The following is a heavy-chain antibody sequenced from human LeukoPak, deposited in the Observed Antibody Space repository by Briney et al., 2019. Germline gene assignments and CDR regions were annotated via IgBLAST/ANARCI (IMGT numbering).Heavy chain of an antibody. D-gene: IGHD3-3*01. J-gene: IGHJ4*02. CDR1: GASINSYY. CDR2: IYYNRST. Sequence: SETLSLTCSVSGASINSYYWSWIRQPPGKGLEWIGNIYYNRSTNYNPSLKSRVTISVDTSKNQFSLKLSSVTAADTAVYYCARGSTIFGVGTFDYWGQGTLVTVSS. CDR3: ARGSTIFGVGTFDY. V-gene: IGHV4-59*01.